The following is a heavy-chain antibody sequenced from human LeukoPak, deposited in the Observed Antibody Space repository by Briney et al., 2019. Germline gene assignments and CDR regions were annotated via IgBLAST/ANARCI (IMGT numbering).Heavy chain of an antibody. CDR2: INSDGSST. V-gene: IGHV3-74*01. CDR3: AKDAYYYDSSGYYPFYYYYYMDV. Sequence: SGGSLRLSCAASGFTFSSYWMHWVRQAPGKGLVWVSRINSDGSSTSYADSVKGRFTISRDNAKSTLYLQMNSLGAEDTAVYYCAKDAYYYDSSGYYPFYYYYYMDVWGIGTTVTVSS. J-gene: IGHJ6*03. CDR1: GFTFSSYW. D-gene: IGHD3-22*01.